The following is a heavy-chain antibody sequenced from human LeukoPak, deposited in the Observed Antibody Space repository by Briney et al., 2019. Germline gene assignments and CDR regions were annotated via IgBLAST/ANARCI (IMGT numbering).Heavy chain of an antibody. CDR1: GYTFIAYH. J-gene: IGHJ5*02. CDR3: ARDLGGSSSYVWLDP. CDR2: INPSSGFK. Sequence: ASVKVSCKASGYTFIAYHMHWVRQAPGQGLEWMGIINPSSGFKHNAQKFQDRFTMTRDTSTSTVYMELSSLTSEDTAVYYCARDLGGSSSYVWLDPWGQGTLVTVSS. D-gene: IGHD6-6*01. V-gene: IGHV1-46*01.